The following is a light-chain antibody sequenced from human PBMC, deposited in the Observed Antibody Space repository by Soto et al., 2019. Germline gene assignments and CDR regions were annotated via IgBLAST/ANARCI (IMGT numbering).Light chain of an antibody. CDR3: QQRSNWPPT. CDR2: DAS. CDR1: QSVSSY. Sequence: IVVTKSAATLSLSPGERATLSCGASQSVSSYLAWYQQKPGQAPRLLIYDASNRATGIPARFSGSGSGTDFTLTISSLEPADFAAYSCQQRSNWPPTFGQGTRLEI. V-gene: IGKV3-11*01. J-gene: IGKJ5*01.